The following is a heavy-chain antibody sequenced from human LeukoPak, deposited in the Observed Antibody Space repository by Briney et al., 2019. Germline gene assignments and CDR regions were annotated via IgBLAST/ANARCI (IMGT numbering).Heavy chain of an antibody. D-gene: IGHD3-10*01. Sequence: GRSLRLSCAASGFTFSSYAMHWVRQAPGKGLEWVAVISYDGSNKYYADSVKGRFTISRDNAKNSLYLQMNSLRAEDTAVYYCARESTIRGVISGMDVWGKGTTVTISS. V-gene: IGHV3-30*04. CDR3: ARESTIRGVISGMDV. CDR2: ISYDGSNK. CDR1: GFTFSSYA. J-gene: IGHJ6*04.